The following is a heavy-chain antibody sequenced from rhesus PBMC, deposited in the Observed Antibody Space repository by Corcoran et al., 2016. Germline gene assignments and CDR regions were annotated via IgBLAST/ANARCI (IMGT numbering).Heavy chain of an antibody. D-gene: IGHD3-9*01. V-gene: IGHV4-127*01. CDR2: IGGGSGST. CDR3: ARGPDYEDDYDPFDY. Sequence: QVQLQESGPGLVKPSETLSLTCAVSGYSISSGYGWSWIRQPPGKGLEWIGYIGGGSGSTNYHPSLKSRVTISKDTSKNQFSLKLSSVTAADTAVYYCARGPDYEDDYDPFDYWGQGVLVTVSS. J-gene: IGHJ4*01. CDR1: GYSISSGYG.